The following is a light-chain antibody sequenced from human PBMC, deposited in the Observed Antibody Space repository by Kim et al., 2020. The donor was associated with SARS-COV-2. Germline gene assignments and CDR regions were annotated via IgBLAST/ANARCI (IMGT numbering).Light chain of an antibody. CDR1: QTVTSNY. V-gene: IGKV3-20*01. CDR3: QQYGSSPAT. CDR2: GAS. J-gene: IGKJ1*01. Sequence: EIVLTQSPGTLSLSPGERATLSCRASQTVTSNYLAWYQQKPGQAPRLLIYGASSMATGIPDRFSGSGSGTDFTLTISRLEPEDFAVYYCQQYGSSPATFGQGTKVEIK.